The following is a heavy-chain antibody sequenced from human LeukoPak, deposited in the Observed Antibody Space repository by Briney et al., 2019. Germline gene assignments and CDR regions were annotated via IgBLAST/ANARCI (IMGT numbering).Heavy chain of an antibody. Sequence: GESLKISCKGSGYSFTSYWIGWVRQMPGKGLEWMGIIYPGDSDTRYSPSFQGQVTISADKSISTAYLQWSSLKASDTAMYYCARQDVDTAMVTGSLGYYFDYWGQGTLVTVSS. CDR3: ARQDVDTAMVTGSLGYYFDY. CDR1: GYSFTSYW. J-gene: IGHJ4*02. CDR2: IYPGDSDT. D-gene: IGHD5-18*01. V-gene: IGHV5-51*01.